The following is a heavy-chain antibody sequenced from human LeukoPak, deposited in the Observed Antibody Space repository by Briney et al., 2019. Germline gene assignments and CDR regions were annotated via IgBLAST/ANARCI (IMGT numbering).Heavy chain of an antibody. J-gene: IGHJ6*03. CDR3: ARLRDGYKGMDV. D-gene: IGHD5-24*01. V-gene: IGHV3-21*01. CDR1: GFTFSSYS. CDR2: ISSSSSYI. Sequence: KPGGSLRLSCAASGFTFSSYSMNWVRQAPGKGLEWVSSISSSSSYIYYADSVKGRFTISRDNAKNSLYLQMNSLRAEDTAVYYCARLRDGYKGMDVWGKGTTVTISS.